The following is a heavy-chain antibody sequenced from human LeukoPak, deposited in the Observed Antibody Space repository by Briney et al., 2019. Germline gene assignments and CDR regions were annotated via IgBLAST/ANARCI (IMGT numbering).Heavy chain of an antibody. J-gene: IGHJ4*02. CDR2: ISGSGGST. V-gene: IGHV3-23*01. CDR3: ASFITMVRGVSRDY. Sequence: GGSLRLSCAASGFTFSSYAMSWVRQAPGKGLEWVSAISGSGGSTYYADSVKGRFTISRDNAKNSLYLQMNSLRAEDTAVYYCASFITMVRGVSRDYWGQGTLVTVSS. CDR1: GFTFSSYA. D-gene: IGHD3-10*01.